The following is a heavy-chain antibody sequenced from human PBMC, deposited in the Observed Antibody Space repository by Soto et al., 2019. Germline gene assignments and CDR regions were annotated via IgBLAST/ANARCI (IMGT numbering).Heavy chain of an antibody. D-gene: IGHD1-26*01. V-gene: IGHV4-59*08. CDR1: GGSISSYY. CDR3: ARTWDQRYFDY. CDR2: IYYSGST. J-gene: IGHJ4*02. Sequence: TLSLTCTVSGGSISSYYWSWIRQPPGKGLEWIGYIYYSGSTNYNPSLKSRVTISVDTSKNQFSLKLSSVTAADTAVYYCARTWDQRYFDYWGQGTLLTVSS.